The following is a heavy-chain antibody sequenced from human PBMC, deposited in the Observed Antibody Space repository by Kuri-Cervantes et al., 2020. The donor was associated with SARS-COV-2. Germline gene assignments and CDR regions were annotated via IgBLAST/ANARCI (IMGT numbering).Heavy chain of an antibody. Sequence: ESLKISCTVSGGSISSYYWSWIRQSAGKGLEWIGLMYASGGTKYNPSLKSRVTMSVDTSKNQLSLKLRSVAAADTAVYYCATVGYSYASQGYYYYYYYMDVWGKGTTVTVSS. J-gene: IGHJ6*03. V-gene: IGHV4-4*07. D-gene: IGHD5-18*01. CDR2: MYASGGT. CDR1: GGSISSYY. CDR3: ATVGYSYASQGYYYYYYYMDV.